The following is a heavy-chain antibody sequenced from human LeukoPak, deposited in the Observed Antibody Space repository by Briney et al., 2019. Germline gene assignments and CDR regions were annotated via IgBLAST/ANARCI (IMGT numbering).Heavy chain of an antibody. D-gene: IGHD2-15*01. CDR2: ISGSGDNT. Sequence: GGSLRLSCAASGFTFSSYAMSWVRQVPGKGLEWVSVISGSGDNTYYADSVKGRFTISRDTSKNTLYLQMNSLRAEDTAVYFCAGRHCSGGGCYFAGADPFDYWGQGTLVTVSS. CDR3: AGRHCSGGGCYFAGADPFDY. CDR1: GFTFSSYA. V-gene: IGHV3-23*01. J-gene: IGHJ4*02.